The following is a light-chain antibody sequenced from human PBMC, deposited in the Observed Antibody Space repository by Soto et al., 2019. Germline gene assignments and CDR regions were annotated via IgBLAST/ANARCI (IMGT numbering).Light chain of an antibody. J-gene: IGKJ4*01. CDR3: QQSYSPLLT. CDR2: AAS. Sequence: DIQMTQSPSSLSASVGERVTITCRARQTISSYLNWYQQRPGKAPELLIYAASSLQSGVPSRFSGSGSGTDFTLTISILQPEDFATYYCQQSYSPLLTFGGGTKVEIK. V-gene: IGKV1-39*01. CDR1: QTISSY.